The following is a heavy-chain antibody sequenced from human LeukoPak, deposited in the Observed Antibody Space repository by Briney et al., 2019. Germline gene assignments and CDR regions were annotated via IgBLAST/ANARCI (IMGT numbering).Heavy chain of an antibody. J-gene: IGHJ4*02. D-gene: IGHD3-22*01. CDR1: GGTFSSYA. Sequence: ASVKVSCKASGGTFSSYAISWVRQAPGQGLEGMGRIIPIFGTANYAQKFQGRVTITTDESTSTAYMELSSLRSEDTAVYYCARGAYDSSGYHNYWGQGTLVTVSS. CDR3: ARGAYDSSGYHNY. CDR2: IIPIFGTA. V-gene: IGHV1-69*05.